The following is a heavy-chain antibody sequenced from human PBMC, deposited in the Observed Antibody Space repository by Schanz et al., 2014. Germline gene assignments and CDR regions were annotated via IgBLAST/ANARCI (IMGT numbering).Heavy chain of an antibody. CDR3: ARHHDFWSGPDGRYLDL. D-gene: IGHD3-3*01. Sequence: QLQLQESGPGLVKPSETLSLTCSVSGASISSTTYYWGWVRQPPGKGLEWIGNIYYSGNTYYNPSLEGRSTVSKDTSRNHFSLTLPSVTAADTAVYYCARHHDFWSGPDGRYLDLWGQGTLVTVSS. CDR2: IYYSGNT. V-gene: IGHV4-39*01. J-gene: IGHJ4*02. CDR1: GASISSTTYY.